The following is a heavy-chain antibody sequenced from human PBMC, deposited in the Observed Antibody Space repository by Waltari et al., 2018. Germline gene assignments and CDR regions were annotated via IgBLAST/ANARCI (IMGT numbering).Heavy chain of an antibody. Sequence: QVQLVQSGAEVKKPGASVKVSCKASEYLFPTHDINGVRQATGQGPEWLGWMNPESGNTGYAQKFQGRVTMTRDTSTTTAYMELSSLRSDDTAVYFCARGLSSSWFGMDVWGQGTAVTVSS. CDR1: EYLFPTHD. D-gene: IGHD6-13*01. CDR2: MNPESGNT. J-gene: IGHJ6*02. CDR3: ARGLSSSWFGMDV. V-gene: IGHV1-8*01.